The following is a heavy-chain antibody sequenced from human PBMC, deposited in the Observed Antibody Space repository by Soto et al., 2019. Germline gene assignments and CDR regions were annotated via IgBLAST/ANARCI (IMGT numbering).Heavy chain of an antibody. CDR1: GFTFSSYW. CDR2: LNSDGSST. D-gene: IGHD1-1*01. J-gene: IGHJ4*02. Sequence: EVQLVESGGGLVQPGGSLRLSCAASGFTFSSYWMNWVRQAPGKGLVWVSRLNSDGSSTSYADSVKGRFTISRDNAKNTLYLKMNSLRAEDTAVYYWAREGTDLYFDYWGQGTLVTVSS. V-gene: IGHV3-74*01. CDR3: AREGTDLYFDY.